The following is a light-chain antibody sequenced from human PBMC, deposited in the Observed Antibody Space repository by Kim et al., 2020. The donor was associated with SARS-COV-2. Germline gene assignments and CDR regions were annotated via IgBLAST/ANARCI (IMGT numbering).Light chain of an antibody. J-gene: IGLJ3*02. CDR1: SSDVGRNNR. CDR2: EVR. V-gene: IGLV2-23*02. CDR3: CSHPYWL. Sequence: QSAPTQPASVSGSPGQSITISCNGTSSDVGRNNRVSWYQQHPGKAPRLMIYEVRERPSGVSNRFSGSKSGNTASLTISGLQTEDEADYYCCSHPYWLFGGGTQLTVL.